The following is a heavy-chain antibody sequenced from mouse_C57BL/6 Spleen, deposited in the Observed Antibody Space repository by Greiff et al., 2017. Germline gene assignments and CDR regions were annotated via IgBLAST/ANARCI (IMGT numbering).Heavy chain of an antibody. CDR3: APIYEGDYVPFAY. CDR1: GYTFTSYW. CDR2: IDPNSGGT. V-gene: IGHV1-72*01. D-gene: IGHD2-3*01. Sequence: VQLQQPGAELVKPGASVKLSCKASGYTFTSYWMHWVKQRPGRGLAWIGRIDPNSGGTKYNEKLKSKATLTVDKPTSTAYMQLSSLTSADSAVYYCAPIYEGDYVPFAYWGQGTLVTVSA. J-gene: IGHJ3*01.